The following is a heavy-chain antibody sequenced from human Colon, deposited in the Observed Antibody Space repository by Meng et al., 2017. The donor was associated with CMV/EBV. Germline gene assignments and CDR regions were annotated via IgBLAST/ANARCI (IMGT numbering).Heavy chain of an antibody. V-gene: IGHV5-51*01. J-gene: IGHJ6*02. CDR2: IYPDDSET. Sequence: GGSLRLSCQGSGYSFTNYWIGWVRQMPGKGLEWMGIIYPDDSETRYSPSFQGQVTISVDKSTTTAYLQWTSLKASDTAMYYCASPTSDFYYYGMDVWGQGTTVTVSS. CDR3: ASPTSDFYYYGMDV. CDR1: GYSFTNYW.